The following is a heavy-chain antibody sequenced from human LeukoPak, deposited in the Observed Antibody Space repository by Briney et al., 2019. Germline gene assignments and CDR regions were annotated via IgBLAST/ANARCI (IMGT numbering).Heavy chain of an antibody. J-gene: IGHJ4*02. Sequence: ASVKVSCKTSGYTFTNNAITWVRRAPGQGLEWLGWISVYNGNTNYAQKLQGRVTMTTDTSTTTVYMELRSLRSDDTAVYYCARNHPYYYDSNGLCYFDYWGQGTLVTVSS. CDR2: ISVYNGNT. D-gene: IGHD3-22*01. CDR3: ARNHPYYYDSNGLCYFDY. V-gene: IGHV1-18*01. CDR1: GYTFTNNA.